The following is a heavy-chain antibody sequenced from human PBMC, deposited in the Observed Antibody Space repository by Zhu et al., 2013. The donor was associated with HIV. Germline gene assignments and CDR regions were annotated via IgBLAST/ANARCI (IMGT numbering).Heavy chain of an antibody. Sequence: QVQLQESGPGLVKPSQTLSLTCTVSGGSISSGDYYWSWIRQPPGKGLEWIGYIYYSGSTYYNPSLKSRVTISVDTSKNQFSLKLSSVTAADTAVYYCARVTDYYGSGNREVDLDYWGQGTLVTVSS. V-gene: IGHV4-30-4*01. D-gene: IGHD3-10*01. CDR3: ARVTDYYGSGNREVDLDY. CDR2: IYYSGST. CDR1: GGSISSGDYY. J-gene: IGHJ4*02.